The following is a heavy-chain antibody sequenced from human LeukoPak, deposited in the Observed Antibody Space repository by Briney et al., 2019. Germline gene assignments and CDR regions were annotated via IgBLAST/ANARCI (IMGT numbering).Heavy chain of an antibody. V-gene: IGHV1-18*01. J-gene: IGHJ6*02. CDR1: GYTFTSYG. CDR3: AREFTGLVGYYYYYGMDV. Sequence: GASVKVSCKASGYTFTSYGISCVRQAPGQGLEWMGWISAYNGNTNYAQKLQGRVTMTTDTSTSTAYMELRSLRSDDTAVYYCAREFTGLVGYYYYYGMDVWGQGTTVTVSS. D-gene: IGHD2-8*02. CDR2: ISAYNGNT.